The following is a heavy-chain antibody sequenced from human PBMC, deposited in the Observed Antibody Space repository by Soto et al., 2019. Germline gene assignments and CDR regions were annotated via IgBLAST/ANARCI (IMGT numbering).Heavy chain of an antibody. Sequence: QVQLQASGPGLVKPSQTLSLTCTVSRGSINSGGYYWSWIRQDPGKGLEWIGNIYYSGSTYYNPSLKSRLTISVDTSKNQFSLRLTSVTAADTAVYYCARVDWNVRYYYAMDVWGQGTTVTVSS. CDR1: RGSINSGGYY. V-gene: IGHV4-31*03. J-gene: IGHJ6*02. CDR2: IYYSGST. CDR3: ARVDWNVRYYYAMDV. D-gene: IGHD1-1*01.